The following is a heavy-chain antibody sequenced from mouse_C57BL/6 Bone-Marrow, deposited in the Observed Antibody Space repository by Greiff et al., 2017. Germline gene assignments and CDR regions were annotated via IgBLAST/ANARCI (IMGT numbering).Heavy chain of an antibody. Sequence: EVMLVESEGGLVQPGSSMKLSCTASGFTFSDYYMAWVRQVPEKGLEWVANINYDGSSTYYLDSLKSRFIISRDNAKNILYLQMSSLKSEDTATYYCERDRDGYYAMDYWGQGTSVTVSS. D-gene: IGHD2-3*01. CDR3: ERDRDGYYAMDY. CDR2: INYDGSST. V-gene: IGHV5-16*01. CDR1: GFTFSDYY. J-gene: IGHJ4*01.